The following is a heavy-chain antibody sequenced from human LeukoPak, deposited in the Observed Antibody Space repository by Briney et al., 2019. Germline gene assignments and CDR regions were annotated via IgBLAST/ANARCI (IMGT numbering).Heavy chain of an antibody. CDR3: VREGPVRFLEQIDY. V-gene: IGHV4-38-2*02. Sequence: PSETLSLTCTVSSYSISRGYYWGWIRQSPGKGLEWIGNIHHGGSTSYNPSLKSRVTISLDMSKNQFSLKLNSVTAADTAVYYCVREGPVRFLEQIDYWGQGTLVTVS. CDR2: IHHGGST. J-gene: IGHJ4*02. D-gene: IGHD3-3*01. CDR1: SYSISRGYY.